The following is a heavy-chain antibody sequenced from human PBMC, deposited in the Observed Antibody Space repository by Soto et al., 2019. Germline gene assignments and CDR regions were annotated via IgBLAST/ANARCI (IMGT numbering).Heavy chain of an antibody. Sequence: PSETLSLTCAVYGGSFSGYYWSWIRQPPGKGPEWIGEINHSGSTNYNPSLKSRVTISVDTSKNQFSLKLSSVTAADTAVYYCARYNGSGMDYYGMDVWGQGTTVTVSS. V-gene: IGHV4-34*01. CDR1: GGSFSGYY. CDR3: ARYNGSGMDYYGMDV. J-gene: IGHJ6*02. CDR2: INHSGST. D-gene: IGHD3-10*01.